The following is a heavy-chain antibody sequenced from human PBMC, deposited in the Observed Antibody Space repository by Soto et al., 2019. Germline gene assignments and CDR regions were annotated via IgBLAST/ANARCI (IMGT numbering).Heavy chain of an antibody. CDR2: IYTRGST. D-gene: IGHD5-18*01. Sequence: KPSETLSLTCTVSGDSINSHYWSWVRQPAGKGPEWIGRIYTRGSTDYNPSLKSRVTLSADTSKNQFSLKLRSVTAADTAVYYCARDVYSTYYYYGFAVWGQGTTVTVS. J-gene: IGHJ6*02. V-gene: IGHV4-4*07. CDR3: ARDVYSTYYYYGFAV. CDR1: GDSINSHY.